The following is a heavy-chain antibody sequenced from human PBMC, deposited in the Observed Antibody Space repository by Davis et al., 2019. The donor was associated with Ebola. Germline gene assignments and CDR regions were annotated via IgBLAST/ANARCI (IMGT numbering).Heavy chain of an antibody. V-gene: IGHV3-23*01. CDR1: GFSVSNNY. Sequence: ESLKISCAASGFSVSNNYMSWVRQAPGKGLEWVSAISGSGGSTYYADSVKGRFTISRDNSKNTLYLQMNSLRAEDTAVYYCAKDANRRIAVAGREFDYWGQGTLVTVSS. D-gene: IGHD6-19*01. CDR2: ISGSGGST. CDR3: AKDANRRIAVAGREFDY. J-gene: IGHJ4*02.